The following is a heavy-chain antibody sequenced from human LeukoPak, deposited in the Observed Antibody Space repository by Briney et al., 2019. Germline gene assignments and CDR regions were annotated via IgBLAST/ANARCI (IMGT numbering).Heavy chain of an antibody. CDR1: GFTFSSYA. D-gene: IGHD5-24*01. Sequence: GGSLRLSCAASGFTFSSYAMSWVRQAPGKGLEWVSNISGSGSGGSTYYADSVKGWFTISRDNSKNTLYLQMNSLRAEDTAVYYCAKSGYNRFDYWGQGTLVTVSS. CDR2: ISGSGSGGST. V-gene: IGHV3-23*01. J-gene: IGHJ4*02. CDR3: AKSGYNRFDY.